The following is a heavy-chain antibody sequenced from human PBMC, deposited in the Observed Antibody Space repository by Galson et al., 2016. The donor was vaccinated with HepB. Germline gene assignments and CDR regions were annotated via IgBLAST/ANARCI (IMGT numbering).Heavy chain of an antibody. D-gene: IGHD2-15*01. CDR2: IYYSGST. CDR3: ASRFSRTAWYSTHGFDP. J-gene: IGHJ5*02. CDR1: GGSISSSRYY. V-gene: IGHV4-39*01. Sequence: ETLSLTCTVSGGSISSSRYYWAWIRQPPGKGLEWMGSIYYSGSTYYNPSLTSRVTISVDSSKNQFSLKLTSVTVADTAVYYCASRFSRTAWYSTHGFDPWGQGTLVTVSS.